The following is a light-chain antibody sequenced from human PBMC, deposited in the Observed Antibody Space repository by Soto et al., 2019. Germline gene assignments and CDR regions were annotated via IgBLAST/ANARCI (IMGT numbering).Light chain of an antibody. CDR2: GAS. J-gene: IGKJ4*01. Sequence: EVVMRQSPATLSLSPGERATLSCRASQSVSSSYLAWYQQKPGQAPRLLIYGASSRATGIPDRFSGSGSGTDFTLTISRLEPEDFAVYYCQQYGSSPLTFGGGTKVDIK. CDR1: QSVSSSY. CDR3: QQYGSSPLT. V-gene: IGKV3-20*01.